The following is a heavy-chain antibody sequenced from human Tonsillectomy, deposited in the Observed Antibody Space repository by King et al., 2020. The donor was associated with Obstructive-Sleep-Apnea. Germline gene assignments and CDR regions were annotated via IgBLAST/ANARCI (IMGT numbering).Heavy chain of an antibody. D-gene: IGHD3-10*01. Sequence: VKLLESGGGLVQPGGSLRLSCAASGFTFRSYAMSWVRQAPGKGLEWVSGISGGGVTTYYADSVEGRFTISRDNSKNTLFLQMDSLRADETAVYYCAKAGWWGVIAQNPQYYGLDVWGQGTRVTVSS. V-gene: IGHV3-23*01. CDR2: ISGGGVTT. J-gene: IGHJ6*02. CDR1: GFTFRSYA. CDR3: AKAGWWGVIAQNPQYYGLDV.